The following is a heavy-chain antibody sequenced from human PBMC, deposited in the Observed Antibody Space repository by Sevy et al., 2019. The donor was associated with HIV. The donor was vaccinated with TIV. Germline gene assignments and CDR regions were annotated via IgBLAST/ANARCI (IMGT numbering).Heavy chain of an antibody. V-gene: IGHV1-2*02. Sequence: ASVKVSCKASGYTFTGYYMHWVRQAPGQGLEWMAWINPNSGGTNYAQKFQGRVTMTRDTSISTAYMELSRLRSDDTAVYYCARVPTATGVAAAGIKGGYDYWGQGTLVTVSS. CDR1: GYTFTGYY. CDR2: INPNSGGT. J-gene: IGHJ4*02. D-gene: IGHD6-13*01. CDR3: ARVPTATGVAAAGIKGGYDY.